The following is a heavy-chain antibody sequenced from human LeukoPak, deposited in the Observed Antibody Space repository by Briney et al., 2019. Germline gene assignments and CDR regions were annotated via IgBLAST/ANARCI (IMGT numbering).Heavy chain of an antibody. J-gene: IGHJ4*02. Sequence: SETLSLTCTVSGDSFSSYYWSWIRQPPGKGPEWIGYVFYRGNADSNPSLNSRVTMSVDTSKNLFSLKLASVTAADTAVYYCARYSNYFDYWGQGTLVTVSS. CDR1: GDSFSSYY. CDR3: ARYSNYFDY. V-gene: IGHV4-59*08. CDR2: VFYRGNA. D-gene: IGHD2-21*01.